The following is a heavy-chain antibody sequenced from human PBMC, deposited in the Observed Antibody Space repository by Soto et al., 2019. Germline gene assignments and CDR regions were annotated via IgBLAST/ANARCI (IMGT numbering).Heavy chain of an antibody. V-gene: IGHV4-30-4*01. CDR2: IYSSGTT. J-gene: IGHJ4*02. D-gene: IGHD4-17*01. Sequence: QVQLHESGPGLVKPSQTLSLTCTVSGGSIRSEDYYWNWIRQPPGKGLEWIGYIYSSGTTSSNPSLECRVTVSVDTSKNQFSLEVTSVTSAYTAVYYRARLGPGYCDDGAMEYYILDYWGQVTLVTVSS. CDR1: GGSIRSEDYY. CDR3: ARLGPGYCDDGAMEYYILDY.